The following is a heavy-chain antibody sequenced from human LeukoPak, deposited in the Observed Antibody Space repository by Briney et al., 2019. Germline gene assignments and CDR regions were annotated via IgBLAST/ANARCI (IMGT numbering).Heavy chain of an antibody. Sequence: GGSLRLSCAASGFTFSSYGMHWVRQAPGKGLEWVAVIWYDGSNKYYADSVEGRFTISRDNSKNTLYLQMNSLRAEDTAVYYCAKDWLGYFDYWGQGTLVTVSS. CDR2: IWYDGSNK. D-gene: IGHD6-19*01. CDR1: GFTFSSYG. CDR3: AKDWLGYFDY. J-gene: IGHJ4*02. V-gene: IGHV3-33*06.